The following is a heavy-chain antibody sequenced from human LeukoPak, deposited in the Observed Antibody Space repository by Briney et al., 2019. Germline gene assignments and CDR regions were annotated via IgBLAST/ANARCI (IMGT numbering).Heavy chain of an antibody. CDR3: ATENCSSTSCYSGWFDP. V-gene: IGHV1-8*01. D-gene: IGHD2-2*02. J-gene: IGHJ5*02. CDR2: MNPNSGNT. Sequence: ASVKVSCKASGYTFTSYDINWVRQATGQGLEWMGWMNPNSGNTGYAQKFQGRVTMTRNTSISTAYMELSSLRPEDTAVYYCATENCSSTSCYSGWFDPWGQGTLVTVSS. CDR1: GYTFTSYD.